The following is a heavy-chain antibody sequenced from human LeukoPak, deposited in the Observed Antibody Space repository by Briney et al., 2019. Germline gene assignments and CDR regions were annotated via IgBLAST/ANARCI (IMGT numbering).Heavy chain of an antibody. D-gene: IGHD6-13*01. Sequence: GGSLRLSCAASGFTFSSYSMNWVRQAPGKGLEWVSSISSSSSYIYYVDSVKGRFTISRDNAENSLYLQMNSLRAEDTAVYYCARLAAAGQYYYYGMDVWGQGTTVTVSS. CDR2: ISSSSSYI. V-gene: IGHV3-21*01. J-gene: IGHJ6*02. CDR3: ARLAAAGQYYYYGMDV. CDR1: GFTFSSYS.